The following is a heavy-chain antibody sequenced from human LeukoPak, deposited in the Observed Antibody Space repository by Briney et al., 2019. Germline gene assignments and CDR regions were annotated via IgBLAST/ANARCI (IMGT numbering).Heavy chain of an antibody. V-gene: IGHV3-64*01. CDR3: ARGWLDV. CDR2: VSSDGVST. Sequence: GGSLRLSCAASGFTFSSYAMYWVRQAPGKGLEYVSAVSSDGVSTDYANSVKGRFIISRDNSKNTLYLQMGSLRAEDMAVYYCARGWLDVWGKGTTVTVSS. D-gene: IGHD6-13*01. J-gene: IGHJ6*04. CDR1: GFTFSSYA.